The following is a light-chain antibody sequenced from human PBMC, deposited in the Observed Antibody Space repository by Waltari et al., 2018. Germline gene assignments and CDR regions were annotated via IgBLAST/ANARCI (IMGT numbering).Light chain of an antibody. J-gene: IGKJ2*01. V-gene: IGKV3-15*01. CDR1: QSVDGN. Sequence: ETVMTQSPATLSVSPGERVTLSCRASQSVDGNLAWYQQKPGQAPRLLIYGASTRATGIPASFSGSGSGTEFTLTISSLQSEDFAVYYCQQYNNWPRTFGQGTKLEI. CDR2: GAS. CDR3: QQYNNWPRT.